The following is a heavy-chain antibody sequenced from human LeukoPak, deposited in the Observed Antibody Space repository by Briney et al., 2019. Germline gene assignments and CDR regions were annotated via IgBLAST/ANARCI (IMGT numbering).Heavy chain of an antibody. Sequence: GGSLRLSCAGSGFTFSSYAMSWVRQAPGKGLEWVSAISGSGGSTYYADSVKGRFTISRDNSKNTLYLQMNSLRAEDTAVYYCAKVYGDYGYYYYYYGMDVWGQGTTVTVSS. J-gene: IGHJ6*02. CDR1: GFTFSSYA. CDR2: ISGSGGST. D-gene: IGHD4-17*01. V-gene: IGHV3-23*01. CDR3: AKVYGDYGYYYYYYGMDV.